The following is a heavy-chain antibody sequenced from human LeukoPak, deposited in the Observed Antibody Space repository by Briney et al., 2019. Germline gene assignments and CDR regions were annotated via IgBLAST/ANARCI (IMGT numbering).Heavy chain of an antibody. D-gene: IGHD3-22*01. J-gene: IGHJ4*02. V-gene: IGHV5-51*01. Sequence: GESLKISCKGSGYSFITYWIGWVRQMPGKGLEWMGIIYPGDSDTTYSPSFQGQVTISADRSISTAYLQWSSLSASDTAMYYCARHDRYYDSTGYYYPDYWGQGTLVTVSS. CDR2: IYPGDSDT. CDR3: ARHDRYYDSTGYYYPDY. CDR1: GYSFITYW.